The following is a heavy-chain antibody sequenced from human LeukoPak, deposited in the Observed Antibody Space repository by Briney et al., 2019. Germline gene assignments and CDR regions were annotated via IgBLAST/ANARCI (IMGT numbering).Heavy chain of an antibody. CDR2: IIPIFGTA. V-gene: IGHV1-69*06. CDR1: GYTFTSYD. Sequence: VASVKVSCKASGYTFTSYDINWVRQAPGQGLEWMGGIIPIFGTANYAQKFQGRVTITADKSTSTAYMELSSLRSEDTAVYYCASNTAMVTWDPADYYYYYMDVWGKGTTVTVSS. CDR3: ASNTAMVTWDPADYYYYYMDV. D-gene: IGHD5-18*01. J-gene: IGHJ6*03.